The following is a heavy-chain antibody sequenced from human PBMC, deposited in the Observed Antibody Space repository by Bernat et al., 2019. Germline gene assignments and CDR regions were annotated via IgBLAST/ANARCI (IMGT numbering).Heavy chain of an antibody. D-gene: IGHD4-17*01. J-gene: IGHJ2*01. CDR3: TTDEGYGDGWYFDL. CDR1: GFTFSNAW. CDR2: IKSKTDGGTT. V-gene: IGHV3-15*01. Sequence: EVQLVESGGGLVQPGGSLRLSCAASGFTFSNAWMSWVRQAPGKGLEWVGRIKSKTDGGTTDYAAPVKGRFTISRDDSKNTLYLQMNSLKTEDTAVYYCTTDEGYGDGWYFDLWGRGTLVTVSS.